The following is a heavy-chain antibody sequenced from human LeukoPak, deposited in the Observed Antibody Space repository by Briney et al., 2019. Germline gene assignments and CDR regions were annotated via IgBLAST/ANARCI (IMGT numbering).Heavy chain of an antibody. CDR3: ASGRYFDWFTPH. CDR1: GGSISSSSYY. J-gene: IGHJ4*02. V-gene: IGHV4-39*07. D-gene: IGHD3-9*01. CDR2: IYYSGST. Sequence: PSETLSLTCTVSGGSISSSSYYWGWIRQPPGKGLEWIGSIYYSGSTYYNPSLKSRVTISVDTSKNQFSLKLSSVTAADTAVYYCASGRYFDWFTPHWGQGTLVTVSS.